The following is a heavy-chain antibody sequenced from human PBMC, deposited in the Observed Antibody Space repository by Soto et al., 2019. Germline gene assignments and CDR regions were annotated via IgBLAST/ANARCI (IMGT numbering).Heavy chain of an antibody. D-gene: IGHD2-15*01. CDR2: INPNSGGT. Sequence: GASVKVSCKASGYTFTGYYMHWVRQAPGQGLEWMGWINPNSGGTNYAQKFQGWVTMTRDTSISTAYMELSRLRSDDTAVYYCARDLCSGGSCYPSNWFDPWGQGTLVTVSS. V-gene: IGHV1-2*04. J-gene: IGHJ5*02. CDR3: ARDLCSGGSCYPSNWFDP. CDR1: GYTFTGYY.